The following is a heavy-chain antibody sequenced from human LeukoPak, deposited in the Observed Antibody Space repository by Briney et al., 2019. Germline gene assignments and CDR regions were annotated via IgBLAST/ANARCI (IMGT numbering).Heavy chain of an antibody. CDR1: GYTLSDYD. CDR3: ARVKRVPEVWFDP. CDR2: INPNSLIP. D-gene: IGHD6-25*01. Sequence: ASVKVSCKASGYTLSDYDINWVRQATGQGLEYMGWINPNSLIPGYAQKFQGRVTLTMDTSINTAYMELNGLTSDDTAVYYCARVKRVPEVWFDPWGQGTLVTVSS. V-gene: IGHV1-8*01. J-gene: IGHJ5*02.